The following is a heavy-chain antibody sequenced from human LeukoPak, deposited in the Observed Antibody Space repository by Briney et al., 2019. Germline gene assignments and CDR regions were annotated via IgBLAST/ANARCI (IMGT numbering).Heavy chain of an antibody. V-gene: IGHV4-59*01. CDR1: GGSISSYY. D-gene: IGHD6-19*01. Sequence: SETLSLTCTLSGGSISSYYWSWIRQPPGKGLEWIGYIYYSGSTNYNPSLKSRVTISVDTSKNQFSLKLSSVTAADTAVYYCARDLSSGWYVYAFDIWGQGTMVSVSS. CDR2: IYYSGST. J-gene: IGHJ3*02. CDR3: ARDLSSGWYVYAFDI.